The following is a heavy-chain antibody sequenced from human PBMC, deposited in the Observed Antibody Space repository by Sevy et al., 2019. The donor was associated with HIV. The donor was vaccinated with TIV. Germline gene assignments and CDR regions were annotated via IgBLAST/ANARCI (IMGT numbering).Heavy chain of an antibody. V-gene: IGHV3-48*03. J-gene: IGHJ4*02. CDR2: ISNTGNTI. CDR1: GFPFSSYK. Sequence: GGSLRLSCAASGFPFSSYKMNWVRQAPGRGLEWISYISNTGNTISYSDSVRGRFTVSRDNAKNSLFLHMNSLRAEDTATYYCARDLPPSATTVAHFDYWGRGTLVTVSS. CDR3: ARDLPPSATTVAHFDY. D-gene: IGHD4-17*01.